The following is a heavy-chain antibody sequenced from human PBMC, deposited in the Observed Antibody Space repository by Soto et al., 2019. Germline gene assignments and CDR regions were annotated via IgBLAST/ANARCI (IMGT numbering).Heavy chain of an antibody. CDR2: IIPILGIA. D-gene: IGHD5-18*01. Sequence: QVQLVQSGAEVKKPGSSVKVSCKASGGTFSSYTISWVRQAPGQGLEWMGRIIPILGIANYAQKFQGRVTITADKHTSTAYMELSSLRSDDTAVYYCAREGSRVRDDAFDILGQGKMVTLSS. V-gene: IGHV1-69*08. CDR1: GGTFSSYT. CDR3: AREGSRVRDDAFDI. J-gene: IGHJ3*02.